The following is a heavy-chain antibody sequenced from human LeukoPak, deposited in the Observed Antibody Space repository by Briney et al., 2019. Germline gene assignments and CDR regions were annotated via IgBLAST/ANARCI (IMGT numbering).Heavy chain of an antibody. J-gene: IGHJ6*03. CDR2: IYSGGST. CDR3: ARTTHEVVVVPAATYYMDV. CDR1: GLTVSSNY. Sequence: GGSLRLSCAASGLTVSSNYMSWVRQAPGKGLEWVSVIYSGGSTYYADSVKGRFTISRDNSKNTLYLQMNSLRAEDTAVYYCARTTHEVVVVPAATYYMDVWGKGTTVTVSS. V-gene: IGHV3-53*01. D-gene: IGHD2-2*01.